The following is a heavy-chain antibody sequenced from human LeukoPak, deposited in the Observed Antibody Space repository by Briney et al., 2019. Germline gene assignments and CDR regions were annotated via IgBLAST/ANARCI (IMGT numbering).Heavy chain of an antibody. CDR2: IFYSGST. Sequence: SSETLSLTCTVSGGSISNFYWSWIRQPPGKGLEWIGYIFYSGSTNYNPSLKRRVTISVDTSKNQFSLKLTSLTAADTALYYCARSHSAYGGFFDYWGQGTLVSVSS. CDR3: ARSHSAYGGFFDY. CDR1: GGSISNFY. D-gene: IGHD4-23*01. V-gene: IGHV4-59*08. J-gene: IGHJ4*02.